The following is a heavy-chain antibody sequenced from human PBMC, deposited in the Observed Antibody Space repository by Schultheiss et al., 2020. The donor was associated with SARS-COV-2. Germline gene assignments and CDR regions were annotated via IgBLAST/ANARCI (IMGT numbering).Heavy chain of an antibody. Sequence: GSLRLSCATSGFTFSSHWMSWVRQAPGKGLEWIGSIYHSGSTYYNPSLKSRVTISVDTSKNQFSLKLSSVTAADTAVYYCARVLSGWYYFDYWGQGTLVTVSS. CDR2: IYHSGST. D-gene: IGHD6-19*01. CDR3: ARVLSGWYYFDY. V-gene: IGHV4-38-2*01. J-gene: IGHJ4*02. CDR1: GFTFSSHW.